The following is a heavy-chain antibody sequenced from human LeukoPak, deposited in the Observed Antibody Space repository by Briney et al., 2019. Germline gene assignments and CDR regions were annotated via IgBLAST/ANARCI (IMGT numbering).Heavy chain of an antibody. V-gene: IGHV4-39*07. CDR3: ARDLSRGFDP. J-gene: IGHJ5*02. Sequence: SETLSLTCTVSGGSISSSSYYWGWLRQPPGKGLEWIGSIYYSGSTYYNPSLKSRVTISVDTSKNQFSLKLSSVTAADTAVYYCARDLSRGFDPWGQGTLVTVSS. CDR1: GGSISSSSYY. CDR2: IYYSGST.